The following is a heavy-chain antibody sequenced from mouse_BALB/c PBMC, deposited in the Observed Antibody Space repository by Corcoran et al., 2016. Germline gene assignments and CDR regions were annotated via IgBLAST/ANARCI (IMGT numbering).Heavy chain of an antibody. Sequence: EVQLQQSGPELVKPGAAMKISCTASGYSFNGYTMNWVKQSHGKNREWIGLINPYNDGTSYNQKIKGKATLTVDKSSSTAYMELLSITYEDAADYDSAIFDYYAMDYWGQGTPVTVSS. V-gene: IGHV1-18*01. CDR1: GYSFNGYT. J-gene: IGHJ4*01. CDR2: INPYNDGT. CDR3: AIFDYYAMDY.